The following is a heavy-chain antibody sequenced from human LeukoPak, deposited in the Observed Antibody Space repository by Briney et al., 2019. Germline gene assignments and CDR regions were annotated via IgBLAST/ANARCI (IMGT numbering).Heavy chain of an antibody. CDR3: ARGHRGGYYDFWSGYYG. V-gene: IGHV4-39*07. J-gene: IGHJ4*02. CDR1: GGSISSSGYY. D-gene: IGHD3-3*01. Sequence: SETLSLTCTVSGGSISSSGYYWGWIRQPPGNGLEWIGSIYSSGSTYYNPSLKSRVTISINTSKNQFSLKLNSVTAADTAVYYCARGHRGGYYDFWSGYYGRGQGTLVTVSS. CDR2: IYSSGST.